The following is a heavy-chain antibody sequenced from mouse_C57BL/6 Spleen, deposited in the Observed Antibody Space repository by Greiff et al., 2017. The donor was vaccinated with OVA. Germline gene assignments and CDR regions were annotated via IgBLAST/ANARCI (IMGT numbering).Heavy chain of an antibody. V-gene: IGHV1-55*01. Sequence: VQLQQPGAELVKPGASVKMSCKASGYTFTSYWITWVKQRPGQGLEWIGDIYPGSGSTNYNEKFKSKATLTVDTSSSTAYMQLSSLTSEDSAVDYCGSGDGYGYYAMDYWGQGTSVTVSS. CDR1: GYTFTSYW. J-gene: IGHJ4*01. CDR2: IYPGSGST. CDR3: GSGDGYGYYAMDY. D-gene: IGHD1-1*01.